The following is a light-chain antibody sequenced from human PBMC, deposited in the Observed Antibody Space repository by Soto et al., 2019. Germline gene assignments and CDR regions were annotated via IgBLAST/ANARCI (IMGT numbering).Light chain of an antibody. J-gene: IGKJ4*01. Sequence: DIQMTQAPSSLSASVGDRVTITCRARQDISTYLAWYQQKPGKVPKLLISAAYTLQSGVPPRFSGSGSGTDFTLTISSLQPEDVATYYCQKYDNAPLTFGEGPRWRSN. CDR1: QDISTY. CDR3: QKYDNAPLT. CDR2: AAY. V-gene: IGKV1-27*01.